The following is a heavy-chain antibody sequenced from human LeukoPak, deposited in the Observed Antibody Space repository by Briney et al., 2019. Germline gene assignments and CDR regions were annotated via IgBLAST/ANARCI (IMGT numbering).Heavy chain of an antibody. V-gene: IGHV1-69*04. CDR1: GGTFSSYA. D-gene: IGHD6-25*01. J-gene: IGHJ6*02. CDR2: IIPIFGIA. CDR3: AIGEADYYYGMDV. Sequence: ASVRVSCKASGGTFSSYAISWVRQAPGQGLEWMGRIIPIFGIANYAQKFQGRVTITADKSTSTAYMELSSLRSEDTAVYYCAIGEADYYYGMDVWGQGTTVTVSS.